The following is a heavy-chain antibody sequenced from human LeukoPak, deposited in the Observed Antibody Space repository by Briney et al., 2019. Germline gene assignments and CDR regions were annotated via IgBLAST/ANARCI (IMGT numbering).Heavy chain of an antibody. V-gene: IGHV4-38-2*01. J-gene: IGHJ5*02. Sequence: SETLSLTCAVSGYSISSGYYWGWIRQPTGKGLEWIGSIYHSGSTYYNPSLKSRVTISVDTSKNQFSLKLSSVTAADTAVYYCARGRDYYDSSGYYSWFDPWGQGTLVTVSS. CDR2: IYHSGST. CDR1: GYSISSGYY. D-gene: IGHD3-22*01. CDR3: ARGRDYYDSSGYYSWFDP.